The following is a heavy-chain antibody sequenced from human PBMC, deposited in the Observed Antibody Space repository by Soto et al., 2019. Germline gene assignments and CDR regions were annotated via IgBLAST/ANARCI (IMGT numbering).Heavy chain of an antibody. Sequence: ASVKVSCKASGYTFTSYYMHWVQQAPGQGLEWMGIINPSGGSTSYAQKFQGRVTMTRDTSTSTVYMELSSLRSEDTAVYYCAREPLYDFWSGYWVYYYYGMDVWGQGTTVTVSS. D-gene: IGHD3-3*01. J-gene: IGHJ6*02. CDR2: INPSGGST. CDR1: GYTFTSYY. V-gene: IGHV1-46*01. CDR3: AREPLYDFWSGYWVYYYYGMDV.